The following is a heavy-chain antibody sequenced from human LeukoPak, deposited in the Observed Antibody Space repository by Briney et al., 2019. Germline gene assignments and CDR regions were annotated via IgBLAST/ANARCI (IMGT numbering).Heavy chain of an antibody. V-gene: IGHV3-30*02. Sequence: GGSLRLSCAASGFTFSSYGMHWVRQAPGKGLEWVAFIRYDGSNKYYADSVKGRFTISRDNSKNTLYLQMNSLRAEDTAVYYCAMLGSDYVWGSPYFDYWGQGTLVTVSS. CDR1: GFTFSSYG. J-gene: IGHJ4*02. CDR2: IRYDGSNK. CDR3: AMLGSDYVWGSPYFDY. D-gene: IGHD3-16*01.